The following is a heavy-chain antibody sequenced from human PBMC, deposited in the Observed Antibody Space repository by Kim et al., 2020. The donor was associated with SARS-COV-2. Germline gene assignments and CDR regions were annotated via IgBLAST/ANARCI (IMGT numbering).Heavy chain of an antibody. V-gene: IGHV4-59*13. Sequence: SETLSLTCTVSGGSISSYYWSWIRQPPGKGLEWIGYIYYSGSTNYNPSLKSRVTISVDTSKNQFSLKLSSVTAADTAVYYCARDVAGYYSGFDYWGQGTLVTVSS. CDR1: GGSISSYY. CDR3: ARDVAGYYSGFDY. CDR2: IYYSGST. J-gene: IGHJ4*02. D-gene: IGHD3-3*01.